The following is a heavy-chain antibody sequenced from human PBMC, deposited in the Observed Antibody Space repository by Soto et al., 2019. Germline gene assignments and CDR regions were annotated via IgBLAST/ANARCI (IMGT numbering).Heavy chain of an antibody. CDR3: ASHCTNGVCYINFDY. Sequence: ASVKGSCKASGGTFSSYTISWVRQAPGQGLEWMGRIIPILGIANYAQKFQGRVTITADKSTSTAYMELSSLRSEDTAVYYCASHCTNGVCYINFDYWGQGTLVTVSS. CDR1: GGTFSSYT. D-gene: IGHD2-8*01. CDR2: IIPILGIA. V-gene: IGHV1-69*02. J-gene: IGHJ4*02.